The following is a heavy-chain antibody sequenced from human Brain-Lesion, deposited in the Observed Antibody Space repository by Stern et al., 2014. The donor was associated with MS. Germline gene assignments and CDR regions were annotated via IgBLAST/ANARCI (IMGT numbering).Heavy chain of an antibody. D-gene: IGHD2-2*01. Sequence: MQLVESGPGLVKPSQTLSLSCTVSGGSISSGGYYWSWIRQPAGKGLEWIGRIFNSGSTSHNPSLKSRVPISIDTPKNQFSLRLNSMTAADTAVYYCARGRVVPGFQYYATDVWGQGTTVIVSS. V-gene: IGHV4-61*02. J-gene: IGHJ6*02. CDR1: GGSISSGGYY. CDR2: IFNSGST. CDR3: ARGRVVPGFQYYATDV.